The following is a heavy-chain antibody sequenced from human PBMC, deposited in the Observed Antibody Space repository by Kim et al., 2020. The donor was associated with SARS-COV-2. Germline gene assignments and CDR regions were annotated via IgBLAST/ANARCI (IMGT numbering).Heavy chain of an antibody. V-gene: IGHV3-33*01. CDR2: IWYDGSNK. CDR1: GFTFSSYG. J-gene: IGHJ4*02. Sequence: GGSLRLSCAASGFTFSSYGMHWVRQAPGKGLEWVAVIWYDGSNKYYADSVKGRFTISRDNSKNTLYLQMNSLRAEDTAVYYCARAFYIFRVAVAGMLDYWGQGTLVTVSS. CDR3: ARAFYIFRVAVAGMLDY. D-gene: IGHD6-19*01.